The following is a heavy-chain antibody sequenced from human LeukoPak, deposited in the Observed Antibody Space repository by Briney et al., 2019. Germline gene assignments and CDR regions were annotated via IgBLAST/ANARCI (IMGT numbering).Heavy chain of an antibody. D-gene: IGHD1-1*01. J-gene: IGHJ6*03. Sequence: PSETLSLTCTVSGGSISSYYWSWIRQPPGKGLEWIGYIYYSGSTNYNPALKSRVTISVDTSQNQFSLKLSSPTAPDTAVYYCARGTRSRAYMDVWGKGTTVTVSS. CDR1: GGSISSYY. CDR3: ARGTRSRAYMDV. V-gene: IGHV4-59*01. CDR2: IYYSGST.